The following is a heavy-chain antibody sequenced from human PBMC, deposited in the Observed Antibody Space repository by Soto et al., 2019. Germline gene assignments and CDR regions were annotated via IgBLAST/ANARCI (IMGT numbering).Heavy chain of an antibody. CDR1: GYTFTSYD. J-gene: IGHJ6*03. D-gene: IGHD2-2*01. Sequence: GASVKVSCKASGYTFTSYDINWVRQATGQGLEWMGWMNPNSGNTGYAQKFQGRVTMTRNTSISTAYLEFSSLRSDDTAVYYCARDLAESISLPAAMGYYYYYYMDVWGKGTTVTVSS. CDR2: MNPNSGNT. CDR3: ARDLAESISLPAAMGYYYYYYMDV. V-gene: IGHV1-8*01.